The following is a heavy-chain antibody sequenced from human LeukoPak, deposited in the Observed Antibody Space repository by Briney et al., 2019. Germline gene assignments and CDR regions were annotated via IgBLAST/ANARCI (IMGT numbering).Heavy chain of an antibody. J-gene: IGHJ4*02. CDR1: GFTFSNYW. CDR2: IKQDGSEK. Sequence: GGSLRLSCAASGFTFSNYWMNWVRQAPGKGLEWVANIKQDGSEKYYVDSVKGRFTISRDNAKNSLYLQMNSLRAEDTAVYHCATGRSCTTCYLPDYWGQGTLVTVSS. D-gene: IGHD2-2*01. CDR3: ATGRSCTTCYLPDY. V-gene: IGHV3-7*01.